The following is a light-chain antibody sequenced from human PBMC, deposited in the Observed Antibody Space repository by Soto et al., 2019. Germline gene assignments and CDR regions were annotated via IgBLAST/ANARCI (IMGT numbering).Light chain of an antibody. J-gene: IGKJ1*01. CDR3: QQYGSSGT. CDR2: DAS. V-gene: IGKV3-20*01. CDR1: QTVRNNY. Sequence: LTQTPGTLSLSPGERATLCCRASQTVRNNYLAWYQQKPGQAPRLLIYDASSRATGIPDRFSGGGSGTDFTLTFSRLVPEDFAVYYCQQYGSSGTFGQGTKVDI.